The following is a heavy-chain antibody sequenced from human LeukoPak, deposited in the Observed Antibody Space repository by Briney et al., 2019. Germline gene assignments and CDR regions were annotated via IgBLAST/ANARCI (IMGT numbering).Heavy chain of an antibody. CDR3: ARVSSSMGGAADY. Sequence: GGSLRLSCAASGFTFSKYWMSWVRQAPGKGLEWVANIKQGGIDKYYVDSVRGRFTISRDNAKNSVSLEMNSLRADDTAVYYCARVSSSMGGAADYWGQGTQVTVSS. CDR2: IKQGGIDK. D-gene: IGHD6-6*01. V-gene: IGHV3-7*01. CDR1: GFTFSKYW. J-gene: IGHJ4*02.